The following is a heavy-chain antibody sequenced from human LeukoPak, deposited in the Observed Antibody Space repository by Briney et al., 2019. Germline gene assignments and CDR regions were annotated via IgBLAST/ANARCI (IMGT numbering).Heavy chain of an antibody. D-gene: IGHD2-2*01. CDR1: GFTFSIYS. CDR2: ISSGSHSGSHTI. Sequence: GGSLRLSCTASGFTFSIYSMNWVRQAPGRGLEWVSYISSGSHSGSHTIYYADSVKGRFTISRDNAKNSLYLQMNSLRDEDSAVYYCAKGHCSSSSCYIDYWGQGTLVTVSS. CDR3: AKGHCSSSSCYIDY. J-gene: IGHJ4*02. V-gene: IGHV3-48*02.